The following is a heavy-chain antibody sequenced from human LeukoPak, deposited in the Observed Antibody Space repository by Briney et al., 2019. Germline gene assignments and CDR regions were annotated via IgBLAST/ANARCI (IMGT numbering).Heavy chain of an antibody. CDR2: INSDGSSA. CDR3: AREGGSDPFEY. CDR1: GFTFNNYG. J-gene: IGHJ4*02. Sequence: GRSLRLASAASGFTFNNYGMHWVRQAPGKGLVWVSRINSDGSSASYADSVKGRFTISRDNAKNTLYLQMNSLRAEDTAVYYCAREGGSDPFEYWGQATLVGVSS. V-gene: IGHV3-74*01. D-gene: IGHD5-12*01.